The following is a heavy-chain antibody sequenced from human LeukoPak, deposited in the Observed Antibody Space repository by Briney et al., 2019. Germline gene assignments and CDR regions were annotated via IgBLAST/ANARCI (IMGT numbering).Heavy chain of an antibody. V-gene: IGHV3-21*01. D-gene: IGHD3-16*01. CDR2: ISSSSSYI. Sequence: GGSLRLSCAASGFTFSSYSMNWVRQAPGKGLEWVSSISSSSSYIYYADSVKGRFTISRDNAKNSLYLQMNSLRAEDTAVYYCAGGASYYYYMDVWGKGTTVTVSS. CDR1: GFTFSSYS. CDR3: AGGASYYYYMDV. J-gene: IGHJ6*03.